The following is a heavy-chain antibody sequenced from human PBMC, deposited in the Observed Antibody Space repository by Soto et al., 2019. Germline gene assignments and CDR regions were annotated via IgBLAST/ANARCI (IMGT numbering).Heavy chain of an antibody. J-gene: IGHJ4*02. V-gene: IGHV3-48*03. CDR2: ISSSGSTI. CDR1: GFTFRSYE. Sequence: GSLRLSCAGSGFTFRSYEMNWVRQAPGKGLEWVSYISSSGSTIYYADSVKGRFTISRDNAKNSLYLQMNSLRAEDTAVYYCARDGYYGSGSYHRVYWGQGTLVTVSS. CDR3: ARDGYYGSGSYHRVY. D-gene: IGHD3-10*01.